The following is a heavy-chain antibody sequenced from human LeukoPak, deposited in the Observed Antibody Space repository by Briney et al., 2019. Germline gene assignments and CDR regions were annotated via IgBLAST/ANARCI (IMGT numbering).Heavy chain of an antibody. Sequence: GGSLRLSCAASGFTFDDYAIHWVRQAPGKGLEWVSGISWNSGSIGYADSVKGRFTISRDNAKNSLYLQMNSLRAEDTALYYCAKDISSYSSGPTHFDYWGQGTLVTVSS. J-gene: IGHJ4*02. CDR1: GFTFDDYA. V-gene: IGHV3-9*01. D-gene: IGHD6-19*01. CDR3: AKDISSYSSGPTHFDY. CDR2: ISWNSGSI.